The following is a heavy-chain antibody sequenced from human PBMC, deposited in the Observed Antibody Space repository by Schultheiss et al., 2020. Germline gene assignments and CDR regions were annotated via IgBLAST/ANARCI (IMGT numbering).Heavy chain of an antibody. D-gene: IGHD6-13*01. CDR1: GFTFSSYW. V-gene: IGHV3-7*01. CDR3: ARDNAAAAGDY. J-gene: IGHJ4*02. Sequence: GGSLRLSCAASGFTFSSYWMSWVRQAPGKGLEWVANIKQDGSENYYVDSVKGRFTISRDNAKNSLYRQMNSLRAEDTAVYYCARDNAAAAGDYWGQGTLVTVSS. CDR2: IKQDGSEN.